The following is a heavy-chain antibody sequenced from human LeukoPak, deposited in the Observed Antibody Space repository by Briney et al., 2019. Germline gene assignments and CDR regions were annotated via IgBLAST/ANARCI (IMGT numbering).Heavy chain of an antibody. CDR1: GFTFSSYS. V-gene: IGHV3-48*02. Sequence: GGSLRLSCAASGFTFSSYSMNWVRQAPGKGLEWVSYISSSSSTIYYADSVKGRFTFSRDNAKNSLYLQMNSLSDEDTAVYYCSRDGVLVGASVAVYYWGQGTLVNVAS. CDR2: ISSSSSTI. CDR3: SRDGVLVGASVAVYY. J-gene: IGHJ4*02. D-gene: IGHD1-26*01.